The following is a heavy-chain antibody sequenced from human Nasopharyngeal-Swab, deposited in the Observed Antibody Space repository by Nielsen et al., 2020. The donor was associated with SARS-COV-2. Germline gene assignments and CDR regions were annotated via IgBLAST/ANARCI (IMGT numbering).Heavy chain of an antibody. D-gene: IGHD5-18*01. Sequence: SETLSLTCTVSGGSISSGDYYWSWIRQPPGKGLEWIGYIYYSGSTYYNPSLKSRVTISVDTSKNQFSLKLSSVTAADTAVYYCAIQTNGDYYYYGMDVWGQGTTVTVSS. CDR2: IYYSGST. J-gene: IGHJ6*02. V-gene: IGHV4-30-4*01. CDR3: AIQTNGDYYYYGMDV. CDR1: GGSISSGDYY.